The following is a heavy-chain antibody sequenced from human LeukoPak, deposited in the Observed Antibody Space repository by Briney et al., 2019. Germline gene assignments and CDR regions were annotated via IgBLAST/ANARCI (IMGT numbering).Heavy chain of an antibody. CDR2: ISAYNVNT. CDR3: ARDWYSSGWNEDY. J-gene: IGHJ4*02. D-gene: IGHD6-19*01. CDR1: GYTFANFG. V-gene: IGHV1-18*01. Sequence: GASVTVSFKASGYTFANFGINWVRQGPGQGLEWMGWISAYNVNTNYTQKFQGRVTLTTDTSMGTAYMELRSLRSDDTAVYYCARDWYSSGWNEDYWGQGTQVIVSA.